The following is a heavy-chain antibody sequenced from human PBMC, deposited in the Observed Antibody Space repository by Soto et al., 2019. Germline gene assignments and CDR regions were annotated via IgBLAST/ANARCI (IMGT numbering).Heavy chain of an antibody. Sequence: SETLSLTCAVSGDSISSSNWWSWVRQPPGKGLEWIGEIYHSGSTNYNPSLKNRVTISVDKSKNQFSLKLSSVTAADTAVYYCERAAPFGDFDYWGQGILVTVSS. J-gene: IGHJ4*02. CDR1: GDSISSSNW. CDR2: IYHSGST. CDR3: ERAAPFGDFDY. D-gene: IGHD3-10*01. V-gene: IGHV4-4*02.